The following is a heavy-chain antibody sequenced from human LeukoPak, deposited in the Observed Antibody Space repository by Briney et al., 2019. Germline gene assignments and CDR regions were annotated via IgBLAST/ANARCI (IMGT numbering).Heavy chain of an antibody. CDR2: MNPNSGNT. D-gene: IGHD3-3*01. Sequence: ASVKVSCKASGYTLTSYDINWVRQATGQGLEWMGWMNPNSGNTGYAQKFQGRVTMTRNTSISTAYMELSSLRSEDTAVCYCARGRYDFWSGYYTDYYYMDVWGKGTTVTVSS. CDR3: ARGRYDFWSGYYTDYYYMDV. J-gene: IGHJ6*03. V-gene: IGHV1-8*01. CDR1: GYTLTSYD.